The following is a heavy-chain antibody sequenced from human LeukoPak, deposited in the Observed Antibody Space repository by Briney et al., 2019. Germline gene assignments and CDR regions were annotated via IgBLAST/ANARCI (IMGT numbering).Heavy chain of an antibody. D-gene: IGHD3/OR15-3a*01. CDR3: ARDGSDYGFGFVDY. CDR1: GGTFSSYA. J-gene: IGHJ4*02. CDR2: ISVHNGNT. Sequence: ASVKVSCKASGGTFSSYAISWVRQAPGQGPEWMGWISVHNGNTNYAQKFQDRVTMTTDTSTSTAYMELRSLRSDDTAVYYCARDGSDYGFGFVDYWGQGTLVTVSS. V-gene: IGHV1-18*01.